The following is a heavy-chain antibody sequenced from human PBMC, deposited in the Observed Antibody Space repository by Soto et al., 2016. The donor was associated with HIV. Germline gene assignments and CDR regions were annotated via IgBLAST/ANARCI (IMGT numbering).Heavy chain of an antibody. J-gene: IGHJ4*02. CDR1: GFTFDDYA. CDR2: ISWNSGSI. Sequence: EVQLVESGGGLVQPGRSLRLSCAASGFTFDDYAMHWVRQAPGKGLEWVSGISWNSGSIGYADSVKGRFTISRDSAKNSLYLQMNSLRAEDMALYYCAKDTSAGYRLEWLSSPLGYFDYWGQGTLVTVSS. CDR3: AKDTSAGYRLEWLSSPLGYFDY. D-gene: IGHD3-3*01. V-gene: IGHV3-9*03.